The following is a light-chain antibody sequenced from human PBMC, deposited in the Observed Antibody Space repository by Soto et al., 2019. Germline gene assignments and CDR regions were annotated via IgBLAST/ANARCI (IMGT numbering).Light chain of an antibody. J-gene: IGLJ1*01. CDR1: RSDVGGYNY. V-gene: IGLV2-11*01. CDR3: CSYAGSQRYV. CDR2: DVS. Sequence: QSALTQPRSVSGSPGQSVTISCTGTRSDVGGYNYVSWYQQHPGKAPKVMIYDVSERPSGVPDRFSVSKSGNTASLTISGLQAEDEADYYCCSYAGSQRYVLGTGTKLTVL.